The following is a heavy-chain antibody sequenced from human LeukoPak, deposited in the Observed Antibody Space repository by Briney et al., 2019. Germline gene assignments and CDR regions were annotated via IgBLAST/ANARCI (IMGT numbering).Heavy chain of an antibody. Sequence: NPGGSLRLSCAASGISVSSNYMNWVRQAPGKGLEWVSSISSSSLYIYYTDSVKGRFTISRDNAKNSLFLQMNSLRAEDTAVYYCAREGDGYNSPIDYWGQGTLVTVSS. CDR3: AREGDGYNSPIDY. CDR1: GISVSSNY. V-gene: IGHV3-21*01. CDR2: ISSSSLYI. D-gene: IGHD5-24*01. J-gene: IGHJ4*02.